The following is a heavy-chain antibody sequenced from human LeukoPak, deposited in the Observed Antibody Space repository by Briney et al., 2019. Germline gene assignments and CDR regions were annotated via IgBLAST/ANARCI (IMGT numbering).Heavy chain of an antibody. D-gene: IGHD3-3*01. V-gene: IGHV1-2*06. J-gene: IGHJ4*02. CDR2: INPNSGGT. Sequence: ASVKVSCKASGYTFTGYYMHWVRQAPGQGLEWMGRINPNSGGTNYAQKFQGRVTMTRDTSISTAYMELSRLRSDDTAVHYCARVGITIFGVGDGDYWGQGTLVTVSS. CDR3: ARVGITIFGVGDGDY. CDR1: GYTFTGYY.